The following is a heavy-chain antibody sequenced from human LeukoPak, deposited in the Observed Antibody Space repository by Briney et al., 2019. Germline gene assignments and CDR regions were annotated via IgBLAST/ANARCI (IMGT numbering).Heavy chain of an antibody. Sequence: PGGSLRLSCAASGFTLSSYGMHWVRQAPGKGLEWVTIISYDGSKKYYADSVKGRFTISRDNSKNTLYLQMNSLRAEDTAVYYCAKGAHDILTYFDYWGQGTLVTVSS. CDR3: AKGAHDILTYFDY. V-gene: IGHV3-30*18. CDR1: GFTLSSYG. D-gene: IGHD3-9*01. J-gene: IGHJ4*02. CDR2: ISYDGSKK.